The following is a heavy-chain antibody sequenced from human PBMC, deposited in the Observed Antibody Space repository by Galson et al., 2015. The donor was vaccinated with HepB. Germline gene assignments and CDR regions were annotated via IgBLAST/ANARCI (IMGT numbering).Heavy chain of an antibody. CDR1: GFTFSDYY. J-gene: IGHJ3*02. CDR2: ISGSGSYT. CDR3: ARDRGGGYYALHDAFDI. Sequence: SLRLSCAASGFTFSDYYMSWIRQAPGKGLEWVSYISGSGSYTNYGDSVKGRFTISRDNAKSSMFLRMNRLRAEDTAVYYCARDRGGGYYALHDAFDIGGQGTMVTVSS. D-gene: IGHD3-22*01. V-gene: IGHV3-11*06.